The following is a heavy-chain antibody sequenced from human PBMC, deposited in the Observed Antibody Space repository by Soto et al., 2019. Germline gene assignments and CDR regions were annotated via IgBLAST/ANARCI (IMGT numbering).Heavy chain of an antibody. CDR2: MNPNSGNT. CDR1: GYTFTSDD. V-gene: IGHV1-8*01. J-gene: IGHJ4*01. CDR3: ARGGRCTSPYYFDY. D-gene: IGHD2-2*01. Sequence: QVQLVQSGAEVKKPGASVKVSCKGTGYTFTSDDINWVRQATGQGLEWLGWMNPNSGNTGYAQKFQGRVTMTRNTSISTAYMELSSLRSDDTAVYYCARGGRCTSPYYFDYWGHGTLVTVSS.